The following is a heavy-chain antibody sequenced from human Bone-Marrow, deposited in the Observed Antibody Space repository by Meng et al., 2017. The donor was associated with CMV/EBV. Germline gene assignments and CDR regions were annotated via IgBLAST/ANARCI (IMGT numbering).Heavy chain of an antibody. V-gene: IGHV1-46*01. CDR2: INPSGGST. CDR1: GYTFTSYY. J-gene: IGHJ4*02. Sequence: ASVKVSCKASGYTFTSYYMHWVRQAPGQGLEWMGIINPSGGSTSYAQKFQGRVTMTRDTSTSTVYMELSSLRSEDTAVYYCAREEGVSSSSADPFDYWGQGTLVTVSS. CDR3: AREEGVSSSSADPFDY. D-gene: IGHD6-6*01.